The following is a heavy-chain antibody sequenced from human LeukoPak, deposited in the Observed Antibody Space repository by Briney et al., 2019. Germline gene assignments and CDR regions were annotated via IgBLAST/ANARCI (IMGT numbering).Heavy chain of an antibody. Sequence: SETLSLTCRVSGGSISSYYWSWIRQPPGKGLEWIGYIYSSGSTNYNPSFKSRVTISADTSKNQFSLKLSSVTAADTAVYYCARGDYYYMDVWGKGTTVTVPS. CDR1: GGSISSYY. D-gene: IGHD1-26*01. CDR3: ARGDYYYMDV. CDR2: IYSSGST. J-gene: IGHJ6*03. V-gene: IGHV4-59*01.